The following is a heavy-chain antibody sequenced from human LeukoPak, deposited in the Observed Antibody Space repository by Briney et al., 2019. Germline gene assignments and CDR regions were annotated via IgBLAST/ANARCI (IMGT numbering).Heavy chain of an antibody. CDR3: ATDRGSGRNSLWFDP. Sequence: ASVKVSCKVSGYTLTELSMHWVRQAPGKGLEWMGGFDPEDGETIYAQKFQGRVTMTEDTSTDTAYMELSSLRSEDTAVYYCATDRGSGRNSLWFDPWGQGTLVTVFS. CDR1: GYTLTELS. D-gene: IGHD3-10*01. J-gene: IGHJ5*02. CDR2: FDPEDGET. V-gene: IGHV1-24*01.